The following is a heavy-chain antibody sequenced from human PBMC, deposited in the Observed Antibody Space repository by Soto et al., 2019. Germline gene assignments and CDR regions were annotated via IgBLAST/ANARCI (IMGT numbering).Heavy chain of an antibody. J-gene: IGHJ4*02. CDR1: GYRFSTYG. CDR3: ARERYVASRHSHFDS. Sequence: ASVKVSCKASGYRFSTYGINWVRQAPGQGLEWLGWTSTNNDDRNYAQKFRGRVTFTTDTSTSTAYMELRNLISDDTAVYFCARERYVASRHSHFDSWGQGTQVTVS. V-gene: IGHV1-18*04. CDR2: TSTNNDDR. D-gene: IGHD6-6*01.